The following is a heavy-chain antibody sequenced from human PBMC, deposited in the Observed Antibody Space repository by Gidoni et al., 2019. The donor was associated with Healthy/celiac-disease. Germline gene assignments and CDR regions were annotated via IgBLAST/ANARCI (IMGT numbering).Heavy chain of an antibody. CDR2: ISWNSGSI. CDR1: GLTFDDYA. CDR3: AKGGHYDSSGYPDY. D-gene: IGHD3-22*01. V-gene: IGHV3-9*01. J-gene: IGHJ4*02. Sequence: EVQLVESGGGLVQPGRSLRLSCAASGLTFDDYAMHWVRQAPGKGLEWVSGISWNSGSIGYADSVKGRFTISRDNAKNSLYLQMNSLRAEDTALYYCAKGGHYDSSGYPDYWGQGTLVTVSS.